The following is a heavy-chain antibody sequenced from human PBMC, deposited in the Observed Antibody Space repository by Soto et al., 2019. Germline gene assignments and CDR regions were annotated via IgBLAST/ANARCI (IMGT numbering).Heavy chain of an antibody. CDR1: GFTVSSNY. CDR3: ARDFVVGGPTINYYYGMDV. CDR2: IYSAGNT. V-gene: IGHV3-66*01. J-gene: IGHJ6*02. Sequence: GGSLSLSCAASGFTVSSNYMSWVRQAPGKGLEWISIIYSAGNTYYADSVKGRFTISRDNSKNTLYLQMNSLRVGDTAVYYCARDFVVGGPTINYYYGMDVWGQGTTVTVSS. D-gene: IGHD1-26*01.